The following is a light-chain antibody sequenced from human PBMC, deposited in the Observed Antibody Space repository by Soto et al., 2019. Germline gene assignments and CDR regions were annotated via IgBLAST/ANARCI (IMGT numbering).Light chain of an antibody. Sequence: QSVLPQPPSASGSPGQSVTISCTGTSSDVGSYNYVSWYQQHPGKAPKLMIYEVSKRPSGVPDRFSGSKSGNTASLTVSGLQAEDEADYYCSSYAGSNNPYVFGTGTKVTVL. V-gene: IGLV2-8*01. CDR2: EVS. CDR1: SSDVGSYNY. J-gene: IGLJ1*01. CDR3: SSYAGSNNPYV.